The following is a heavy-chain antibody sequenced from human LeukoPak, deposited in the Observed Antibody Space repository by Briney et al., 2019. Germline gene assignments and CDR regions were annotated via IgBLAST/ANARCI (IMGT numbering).Heavy chain of an antibody. D-gene: IGHD6-13*01. V-gene: IGHV1-69*13. CDR2: IIPIFGTA. CDR1: GGTFSSYA. Sequence: GASVKVSCKASGGTFSSYAISWVRHAPGQGLEWMGGIIPIFGTANYAQKFQGRVTITAGESTSTAYMELSSLRSEDTAVYYCARERGRVMQQLVPYFDYWGQGTLVTVSS. J-gene: IGHJ4*02. CDR3: ARERGRVMQQLVPYFDY.